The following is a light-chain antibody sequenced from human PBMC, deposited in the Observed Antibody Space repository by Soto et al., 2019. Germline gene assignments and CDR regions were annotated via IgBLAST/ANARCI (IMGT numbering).Light chain of an antibody. J-gene: IGKJ1*01. V-gene: IGKV1-8*01. CDR1: QGISSY. Sequence: AIRLTHSPSSLSASTGDRFTITCRASQGISSYLAWYQQKPGKAPKLLIYAASTLQSGVPSRFSGSGSGTDFTLTISCLQSEDFATYYCQQYYSYPWTFGQGTKVDI. CDR2: AAS. CDR3: QQYYSYPWT.